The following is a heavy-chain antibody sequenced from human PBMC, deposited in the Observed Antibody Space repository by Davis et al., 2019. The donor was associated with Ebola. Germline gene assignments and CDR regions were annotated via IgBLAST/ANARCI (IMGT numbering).Heavy chain of an antibody. CDR3: ARTPKHIVVVTATPSDV. D-gene: IGHD2-21*02. CDR1: GFTVSTNF. V-gene: IGHV3-48*04. CDR2: ISSSSSTI. Sequence: GESLKISCAASGFTVSTNFMSWVRQAPGKGLEWVSYISSSSSTIYYADSVKGRFNISRDNAKNSLYLQMNSLRAEDTAVYYCARTPKHIVVVTATPSDVWGQGTTVTVSS. J-gene: IGHJ6*02.